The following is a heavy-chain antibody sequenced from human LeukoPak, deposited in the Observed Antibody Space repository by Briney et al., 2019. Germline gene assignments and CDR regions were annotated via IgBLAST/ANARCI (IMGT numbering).Heavy chain of an antibody. Sequence: GGSLRLSCAASGFTFSSYAMSWVRQAPGKGLEWVSVISGSGGSTHYADSMKGRFTVSRDNSKNTLYLQMNSLRAEDTAVYYCARRGYYGNYFDYWGQGTLVTVSS. CDR2: ISGSGGST. V-gene: IGHV3-23*01. J-gene: IGHJ4*02. CDR1: GFTFSSYA. D-gene: IGHD3-22*01. CDR3: ARRGYYGNYFDY.